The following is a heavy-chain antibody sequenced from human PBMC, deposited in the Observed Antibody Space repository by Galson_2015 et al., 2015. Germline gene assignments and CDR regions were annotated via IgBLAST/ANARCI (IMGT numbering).Heavy chain of an antibody. Sequence: SRSLSCAASGVTFSSYAMHWVRQAPGKGLEWAAVISCDGSNKYYADSVKGRFYISRDNSKNTLYLQMNSLRAEDTAAYYCARDVRDCSSTSCYSCYYGMDVWGQGTTVTVSS. CDR3: ARDVRDCSSTSCYSCYYGMDV. CDR2: ISCDGSNK. V-gene: IGHV3-30-3*01. CDR1: GVTFSSYA. J-gene: IGHJ6*02. D-gene: IGHD2-2*01.